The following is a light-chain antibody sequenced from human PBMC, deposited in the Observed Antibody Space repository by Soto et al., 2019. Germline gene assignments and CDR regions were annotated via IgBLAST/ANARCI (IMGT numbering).Light chain of an antibody. V-gene: IGLV2-23*01. CDR2: EAS. CDR3: CSYGSSVV. CDR1: SNDVGTYNL. J-gene: IGLJ2*01. Sequence: QSALTQPASVSGSPGQSITISCTGISNDVGTYNLVSWYQHHPGKAPKLIIYEASKRPSGVPNRFSGSKSGNTASLTISGLHAEDEAYYYCCSYGSSVVFGGGTKLTVL.